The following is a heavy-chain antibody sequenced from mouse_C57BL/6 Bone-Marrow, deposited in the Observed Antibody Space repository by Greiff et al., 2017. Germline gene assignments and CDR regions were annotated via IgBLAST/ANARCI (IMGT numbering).Heavy chain of an antibody. CDR3: ARHEEKTAQATSWFAY. J-gene: IGHJ3*01. D-gene: IGHD3-2*02. Sequence: QVQLQQSGPELVKPGASVKISCKASGYAFSSSWMNWVKQRPGKGLEWIGRIYPGDGDTNYNEKFKDKATLTADKSSSTVYMELSRLTSEDSAVYFCARHEEKTAQATSWFAYWGQGTLVTVSA. CDR2: IYPGDGDT. V-gene: IGHV1-82*01. CDR1: GYAFSSSW.